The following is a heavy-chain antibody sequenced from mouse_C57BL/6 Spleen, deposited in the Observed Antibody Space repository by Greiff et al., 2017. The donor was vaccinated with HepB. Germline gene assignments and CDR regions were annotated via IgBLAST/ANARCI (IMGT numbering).Heavy chain of an antibody. CDR3: AIIYDGYYDAMDY. CDR2: INPSSGYT. V-gene: IGHV1-4*01. Sequence: QVQLKESGAELARPGASVKMSCKASGYTFTSYTMHWVKQRPGQGLEWIGYINPSSGYTKYNQKFKDKATLTADKSSSIAYMQLIILASEDSAVYYCAIIYDGYYDAMDYWGQGTSVTVS. CDR1: GYTFTSYT. J-gene: IGHJ4*01. D-gene: IGHD2-3*01.